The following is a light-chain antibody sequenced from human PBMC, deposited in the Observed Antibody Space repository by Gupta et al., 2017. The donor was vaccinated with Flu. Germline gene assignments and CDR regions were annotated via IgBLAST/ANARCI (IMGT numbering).Light chain of an antibody. CDR2: KAS. CDR3: QKYDTYSGT. Sequence: PSTLAASVGDRVTITCRASQSSRNWLAWYQQKPGKATNLQIYKASSLESGVPSRFSGSGSGTEFTLTISSLQPDDFATYYCQKYDTYSGTFGQGTKLEIK. CDR1: QSSRNW. V-gene: IGKV1-5*03. J-gene: IGKJ2*01.